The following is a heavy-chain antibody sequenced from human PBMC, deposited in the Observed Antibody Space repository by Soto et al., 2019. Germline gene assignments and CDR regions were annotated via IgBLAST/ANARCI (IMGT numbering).Heavy chain of an antibody. J-gene: IGHJ6*02. CDR1: GGSIRNSGYY. CDR3: GRDAETKRDFYYYGMDV. D-gene: IGHD1-1*01. CDR2: ISYSGST. V-gene: IGHV4-31*03. Sequence: QVQLQESGPGLVKPSQTLSLTCTVSGGSIRNSGYYWSWIRQLPGKGLEWIGFISYSGSTDYAPSPKSRVTMSVDTSKNQFSRNLSSVTAADTAVYYWGRDAETKRDFYYYGMDVWGRGTTVTVSS.